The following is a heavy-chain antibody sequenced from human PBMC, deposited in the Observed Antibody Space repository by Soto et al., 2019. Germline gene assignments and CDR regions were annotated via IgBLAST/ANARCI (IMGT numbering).Heavy chain of an antibody. J-gene: IGHJ4*02. CDR3: ARSYDILTGYFDY. CDR2: IYYSGST. CDR1: GGSISSGGYY. V-gene: IGHV4-31*03. Sequence: SETLSLTCTVSGGSISSGGYYWSWIRQHPGKGLEWIGYIYYSGSTYYNPSLKSRVTISVDTSKNQFSLKLSSVTAADTAVYYCARSYDILTGYFDYWGQGTLVTVSS. D-gene: IGHD3-9*01.